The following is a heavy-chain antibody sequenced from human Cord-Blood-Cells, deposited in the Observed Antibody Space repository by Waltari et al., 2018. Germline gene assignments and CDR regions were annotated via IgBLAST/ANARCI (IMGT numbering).Heavy chain of an antibody. V-gene: IGHV4-34*01. CDR1: GGSFSGYY. Sequence: QVQLQQWGAGLLKPSETLSLTCAVYGGSFSGYYWSWIRQPPGKGLEWVGEINRSGSTNYTPSRKSRVTISVDTSKHQFSLKLSSVTAADTAVYYCARGLSGSYYYWGPGTLVTVSS. J-gene: IGHJ4*02. CDR3: ARGLSGSYYY. CDR2: INRSGST. D-gene: IGHD1-26*01.